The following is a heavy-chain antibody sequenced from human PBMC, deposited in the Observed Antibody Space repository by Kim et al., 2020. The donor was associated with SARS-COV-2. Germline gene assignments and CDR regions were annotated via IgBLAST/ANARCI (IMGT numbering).Heavy chain of an antibody. V-gene: IGHV3-43*01. Sequence: GGSLRLSCAASGFTFDDYTMHWVRQAPGKGLEWVSLISWDGGSTYYADSVKGRFTISRDNSKNSLYLQMNSLRTEDTALYYCANGGGSGSYSDAFDIWG. CDR2: ISWDGGST. CDR1: GFTFDDYT. J-gene: IGHJ3*02. D-gene: IGHD1-26*01. CDR3: ANGGGSGSYSDAFDI.